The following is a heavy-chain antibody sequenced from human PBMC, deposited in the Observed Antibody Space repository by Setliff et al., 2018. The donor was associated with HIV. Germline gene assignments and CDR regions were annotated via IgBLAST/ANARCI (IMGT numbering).Heavy chain of an antibody. CDR1: GFTLSSYA. CDR2: SGGST. V-gene: IGHV3-23*01. D-gene: IGHD5-18*01. J-gene: IGHJ4*02. Sequence: GGSLRLSCAASGFTLSSYAMSWVRQTPEKGLEWVSISGGSTYYADSAKGRFIISRDNSQNTLYLQMNSLRADDTAIYYCAKGFRPVDTALVSGPTYWGQGIRVTVSS. CDR3: AKGFRPVDTALVSGPTY.